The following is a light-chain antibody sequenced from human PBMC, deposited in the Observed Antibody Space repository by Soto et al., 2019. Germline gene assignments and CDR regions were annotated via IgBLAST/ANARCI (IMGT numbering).Light chain of an antibody. V-gene: IGKV3-11*01. CDR3: QQRSNLIT. Sequence: EIVLTQSPATLSLSPGERATLSCRASQSVSNYVAWHQQKRGQAPRLLIYDASNRATGIPARFGGSGSGTDFTLTISSLEPEDFAVYYCQQRSNLITFGQGTRLEIK. J-gene: IGKJ5*01. CDR1: QSVSNY. CDR2: DAS.